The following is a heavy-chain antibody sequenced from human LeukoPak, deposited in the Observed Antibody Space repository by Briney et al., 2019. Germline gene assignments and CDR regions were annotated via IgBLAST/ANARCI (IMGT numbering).Heavy chain of an antibody. CDR2: IYYSGST. Sequence: SETLSLTCTVSGCSISSGDYYWNWIPQSPGKGLEWIGYIYYSGSTSYNPSLESRVTISLDTSKNLFSLNLNSVTAADTAVYYCACLYYNSSALRVFDYWVEGTLVTVSS. D-gene: IGHD3-22*01. CDR1: GCSISSGDYY. J-gene: IGHJ4*02. V-gene: IGHV4-30-4*01. CDR3: ACLYYNSSALRVFDY.